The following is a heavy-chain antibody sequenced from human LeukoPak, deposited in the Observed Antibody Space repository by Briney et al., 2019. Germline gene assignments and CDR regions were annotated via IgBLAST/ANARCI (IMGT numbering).Heavy chain of an antibody. V-gene: IGHV4-39*01. Sequence: PSETLSLTCTVSGGFIRSSSHFWGWIRQPPGKGLEWIGSIYHSESTSYYNPSLKSRVAISVDKSKNQFSLNVSSVTAADTALYXCARHPMSIAARXXXGNXXXXXVWG. D-gene: IGHD6-6*01. J-gene: IGHJ6*03. CDR2: IYHSESTS. CDR3: ARHPMSIAARXXXGNXXXXXV. CDR1: GGFIRSSSHF.